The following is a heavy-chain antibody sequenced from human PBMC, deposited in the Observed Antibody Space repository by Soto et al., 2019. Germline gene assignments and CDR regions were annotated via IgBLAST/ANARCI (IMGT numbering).Heavy chain of an antibody. CDR3: ERRGSGSYYDY. D-gene: IGHD1-26*01. J-gene: IGHJ4*02. CDR2: ISGSGGST. V-gene: IGHV3-23*01. Sequence: EVQLLESGGGLVQPGGSLRLSCAASGFTFSSYAMRWVRQAPVKGLEWVSAISGSGGSTYYADSVKGRFTISRDNSKNLRYLQMTSLRAEDTAVYYCERRGSGSYYDYWGPGTRVTVSS. CDR1: GFTFSSYA.